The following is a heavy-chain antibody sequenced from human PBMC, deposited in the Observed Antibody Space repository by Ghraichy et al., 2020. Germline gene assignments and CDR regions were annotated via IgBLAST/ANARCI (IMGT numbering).Heavy chain of an antibody. CDR1: GFTFSSYS. J-gene: IGHJ6*02. Sequence: ETLSLTCAASGFTFSSYSMNWVRQAPGKGLEWVSSISSSSYIYYADSVKGRFTISRDNAKNSLYLQMNSLRAEDTAVYYCAREVVPAAINYYGMDVWGQGTTVTVSS. CDR3: AREVVPAAINYYGMDV. V-gene: IGHV3-21*01. CDR2: ISSSSYI. D-gene: IGHD2-2*02.